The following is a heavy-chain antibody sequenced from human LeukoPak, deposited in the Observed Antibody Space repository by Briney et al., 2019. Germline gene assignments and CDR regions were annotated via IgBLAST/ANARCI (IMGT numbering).Heavy chain of an antibody. Sequence: HPGGSLRLSCAASGFTFSSYEMNWVRQAPGKGLEWVSYISSSGSTIYYADSVKGRFTISRDNSKNTLYLQMDSLRAEDTAVYYCAKNQYSSSWGLIVDYYYYYYMDVWGKGTAVTVSS. CDR2: ISSSGSTI. J-gene: IGHJ6*03. CDR3: AKNQYSSSWGLIVDYYYYYYMDV. V-gene: IGHV3-48*03. D-gene: IGHD6-13*01. CDR1: GFTFSSYE.